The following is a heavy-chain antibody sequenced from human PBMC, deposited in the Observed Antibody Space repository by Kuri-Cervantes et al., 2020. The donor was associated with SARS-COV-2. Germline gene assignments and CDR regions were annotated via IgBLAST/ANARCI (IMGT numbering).Heavy chain of an antibody. V-gene: IGHV4-38-2*01. CDR3: ARSTYGYCSSTSCSPGGAFDI. Sequence: SQTLSLTCAVSGYPIGSGYRWGWIRQPPGKGLEWVGSMYHTGSTYYNPSLKSRATTSLDKSKNQLSLKLSSVTAADTAVYYCARSTYGYCSSTSCSPGGAFDIWGQGTMVTVSS. CDR1: GYPIGSGYR. J-gene: IGHJ3*02. D-gene: IGHD2-2*01. CDR2: MYHTGST.